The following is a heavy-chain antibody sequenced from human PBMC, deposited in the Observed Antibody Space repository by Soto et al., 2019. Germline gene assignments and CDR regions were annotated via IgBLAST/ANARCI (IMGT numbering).Heavy chain of an antibody. D-gene: IGHD3-10*02. Sequence: QITLKESGPTLVKTTQTLTLTCTFSGFSLSTSGVGVGWMRQPPGKALERLALIYWDDDKRYSPSLKSRLTNTKSPSKNPVVRTMTNTDPAGKASYFRAHTLFGIYDRSANWFDPWGQGTLVTVSS. J-gene: IGHJ5*02. CDR1: GFSLSTSGVG. CDR3: AHTLFGIYDRSANWFDP. V-gene: IGHV2-5*02. CDR2: IYWDDDK.